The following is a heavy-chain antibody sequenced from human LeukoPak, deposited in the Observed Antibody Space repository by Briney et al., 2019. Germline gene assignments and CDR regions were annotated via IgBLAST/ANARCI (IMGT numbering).Heavy chain of an antibody. Sequence: GGSLRLSCAASGFTFSSYSMNWVRQAPGKGLEWVSSTSSSSSYIYYADSVKGRFTISRDNAKNSLYLQMNSLRAEDTAIYYCAREGELGMLDYWGQGTLVTVSS. V-gene: IGHV3-21*01. J-gene: IGHJ4*02. CDR1: GFTFSSYS. D-gene: IGHD7-27*01. CDR2: TSSSSSYI. CDR3: AREGELGMLDY.